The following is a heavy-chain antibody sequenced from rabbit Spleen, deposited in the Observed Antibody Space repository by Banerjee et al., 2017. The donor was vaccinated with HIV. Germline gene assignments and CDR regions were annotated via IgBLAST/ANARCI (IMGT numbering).Heavy chain of an antibody. V-gene: IGHV1S40*01. CDR2: INTITGKS. Sequence: QSLEESGGDLVKPGASLTLTCKASGFDLSSSYYMCWVRQAPGKGLEWIACINTITGKSVYASWAKGRFIMSRTSSTTVTLQMTSLTAADTATYFCARDLVAVIGWNFNLWGQGTLVTVS. CDR1: GFDLSSSYY. J-gene: IGHJ4*01. CDR3: ARDLVAVIGWNFNL. D-gene: IGHD1-1*01.